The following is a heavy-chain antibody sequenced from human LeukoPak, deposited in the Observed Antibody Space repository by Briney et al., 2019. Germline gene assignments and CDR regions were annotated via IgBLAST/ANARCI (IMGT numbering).Heavy chain of an antibody. D-gene: IGHD6-6*01. V-gene: IGHV3-15*01. CDR1: GLTIIDAW. Sequence: GGALRLSCGVSGLTIIDAWVSWVRQAPGKGMEWVGRIKSKGGGCTTDHAAPVTGRFTISRDDSKNKVYLQMSSLRTEDTAIYYCTHISSIAVRFASWGQGTLVTGSS. CDR2: IKSKGGGCTT. CDR3: THISSIAVRFAS. J-gene: IGHJ4*02.